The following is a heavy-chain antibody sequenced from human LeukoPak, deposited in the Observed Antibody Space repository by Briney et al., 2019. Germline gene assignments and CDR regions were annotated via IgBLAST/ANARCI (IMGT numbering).Heavy chain of an antibody. D-gene: IGHD3-22*01. CDR1: AFTVSSNS. V-gene: IGHV3-53*01. J-gene: IGHJ4*02. CDR2: IYSGDRT. Sequence: GGSLRLSCADSAFTVSSNSMSWVRQAPGKGLEWVSVIYSGDRTYYADSVKDRFAISRDNSKNTLYLQMNSLRADDTAVYYCAIGGSRIVVVPTYYSNFWGQGTLVTVSS. CDR3: AIGGSRIVVVPTYYSNF.